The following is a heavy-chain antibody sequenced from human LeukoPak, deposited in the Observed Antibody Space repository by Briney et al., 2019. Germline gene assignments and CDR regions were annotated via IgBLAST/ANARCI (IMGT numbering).Heavy chain of an antibody. CDR2: MTSDTRTI. Sequence: GGSLRLSCAASGFTFSVYSVNWVRQAPGKGLEWVSYMTSDTRTIYYADSVRGRFTISRDNAKNSLYLQMNSLRDDDMAIYYCVRLVEGNFDYWGQGTLVTVSS. J-gene: IGHJ4*02. V-gene: IGHV3-48*02. CDR1: GFTFSVYS. CDR3: VRLVEGNFDY.